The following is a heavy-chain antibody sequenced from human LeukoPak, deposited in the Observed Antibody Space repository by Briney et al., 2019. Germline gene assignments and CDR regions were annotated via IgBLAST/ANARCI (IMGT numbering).Heavy chain of an antibody. D-gene: IGHD2-15*01. J-gene: IGHJ5*02. V-gene: IGHV4-38-2*02. Sequence: SETLSLTCTVSGYSIGSGYYWGWIRQPPGEGLEWIGEINHSGSTNYNPSLKSRVTISVDTSKNQFSLKLSSVTAADTAVYYCARHKPRVVVVVAATGWFDPWGQGTLVTVSS. CDR3: ARHKPRVVVVVAATGWFDP. CDR2: INHSGST. CDR1: GYSIGSGYY.